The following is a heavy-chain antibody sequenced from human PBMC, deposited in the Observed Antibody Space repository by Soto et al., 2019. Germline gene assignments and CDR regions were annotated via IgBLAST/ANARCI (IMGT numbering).Heavy chain of an antibody. J-gene: IGHJ4*02. CDR1: GGWISGNY. V-gene: IGHV4-34*01. CDR2: INHSGVH. Sequence: WESLSLTCAGSGGWISGNYWGWIRQPTGMGLQWIGEINHSGVHKYNPSLKSRVTISVDTSKNQLSLKLTSVTASDTAVYYCSSWVVATNTDYWGQGTLVTVSS. CDR3: SSWVVATNTDY. D-gene: IGHD2-21*02.